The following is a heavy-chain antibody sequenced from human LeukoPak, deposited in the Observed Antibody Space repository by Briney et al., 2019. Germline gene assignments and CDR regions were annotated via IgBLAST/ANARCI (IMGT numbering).Heavy chain of an antibody. CDR1: GYTFTSYG. Sequence: ASVKVSCKASGYTFTSYGISWVRRAPGQGLEWIGWISAYNGNTNYAQKLQGRVTMTTDTSTSTAYMELRSLRSDDTAVYYCAMAFCSGGSCYSIDYWGEGTLVTVSS. D-gene: IGHD2-15*01. CDR3: AMAFCSGGSCYSIDY. V-gene: IGHV1-18*01. J-gene: IGHJ4*02. CDR2: ISAYNGNT.